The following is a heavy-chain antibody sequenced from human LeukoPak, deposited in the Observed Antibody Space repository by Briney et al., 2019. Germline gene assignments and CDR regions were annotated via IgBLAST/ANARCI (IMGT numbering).Heavy chain of an antibody. V-gene: IGHV1-46*01. J-gene: IGHJ6*02. Sequence: GASVKVSFKASGYTFTAYYLHWVRQAPGQGLEWMGIINPSGGSTSYAQKFQGRVTMTRDTSTSTVYMELSSLRSEDTAVYYCARDGSGSYDGYGMDVWGQGTTVTVSS. CDR3: ARDGSGSYDGYGMDV. D-gene: IGHD3-10*01. CDR1: GYTFTAYY. CDR2: INPSGGST.